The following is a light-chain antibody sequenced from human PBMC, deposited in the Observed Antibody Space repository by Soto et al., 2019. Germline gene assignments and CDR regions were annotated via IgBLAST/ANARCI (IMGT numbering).Light chain of an antibody. J-gene: IGKJ3*01. CDR3: QQYGSSPRT. V-gene: IGKV3-20*01. Sequence: EIVLTQSPGTLSLSPGERATLSCRASQSVSSGYLAWYQQRPGQPPRLLIYGASSRATGIPDRVSGSGAGTDFTLTVSCLEPEDFAVYYCQQYGSSPRTFGPGTKVDIK. CDR2: GAS. CDR1: QSVSSGY.